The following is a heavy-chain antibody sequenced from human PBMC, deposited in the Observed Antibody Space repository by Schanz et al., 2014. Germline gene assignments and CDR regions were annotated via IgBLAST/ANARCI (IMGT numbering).Heavy chain of an antibody. D-gene: IGHD2-8*02. J-gene: IGHJ4*02. CDR3: AKDTGYCHGGACYCFEY. V-gene: IGHV3-30*18. CDR2: ISYDGNNE. CDR1: GFNFSNYD. Sequence: QVQLVESGGGVVQPGRSLRLSCAASGFNFSNYDIHWVRQAPGKGLEWVAVISYDGNNEDYADSVKGRFSISRDNSQNTLYLQMDSLRPEDTAVYFCAKDTGYCHGGACYCFEYWGLGILVTVSS.